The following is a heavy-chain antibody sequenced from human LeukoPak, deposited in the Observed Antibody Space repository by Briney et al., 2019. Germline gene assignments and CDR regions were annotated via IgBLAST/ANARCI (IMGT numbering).Heavy chain of an antibody. D-gene: IGHD6-13*01. V-gene: IGHV3-21*04. CDR1: GFTFNNYN. Sequence: GGSLRLSCATSGFTFNNYNMNWVRQAPGRALEWVSSITSSGTYIFYADSVKGRFTISRDNSKNTLYLQMNSLRAEDTAVYYCAKEMAAAGPFDYWGQGTLVTVSS. CDR2: ITSSGTYI. J-gene: IGHJ4*02. CDR3: AKEMAAAGPFDY.